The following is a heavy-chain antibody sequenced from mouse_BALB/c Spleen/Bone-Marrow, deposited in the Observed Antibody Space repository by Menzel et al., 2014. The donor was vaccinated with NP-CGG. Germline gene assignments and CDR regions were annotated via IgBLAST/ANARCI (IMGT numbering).Heavy chain of an antibody. CDR3: ARRGGTTAPFAY. V-gene: IGHV2-2*02. J-gene: IGHJ3*01. D-gene: IGHD1-2*01. CDR2: IWSGGST. CDR1: GFSLTNYG. Sequence: VQLQQSGPGLVQPSQRLSITCTVSGFSLTNYGLHWVRQSPGKGLEWLGVIWSGGSTDYNAAFISRLIISKDNSKSQVFFKMNSLQANDTAIYYCARRGGTTAPFAYWGQGTLVTVSA.